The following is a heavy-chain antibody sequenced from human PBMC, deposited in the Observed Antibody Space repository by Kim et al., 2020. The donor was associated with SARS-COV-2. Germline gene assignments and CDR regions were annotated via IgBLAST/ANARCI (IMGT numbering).Heavy chain of an antibody. J-gene: IGHJ5*02. Sequence: KQDGNEKNYVDSVKGRFTISRDNAKNSLYLQMSSLRAEDTAVYYCARLFDPWGQGTLVTVSS. CDR3: ARLFDP. V-gene: IGHV3-7*04. CDR2: KQDGNEK.